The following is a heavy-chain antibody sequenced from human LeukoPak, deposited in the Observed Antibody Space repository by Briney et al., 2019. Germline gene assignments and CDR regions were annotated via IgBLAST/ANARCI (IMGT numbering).Heavy chain of an antibody. J-gene: IGHJ4*02. CDR3: ARGITYYYDSSGYYYFDY. Sequence: KASETLSLTCTVSGGSISSYYWSWIRQPPGKGLEWIGYIYYSGSTSYNPSLKSRVTMSVDTSKNQFSLKLSSVTAADTAVYYCARGITYYYDSSGYYYFDYWGQGTLVTVSS. D-gene: IGHD3-22*01. V-gene: IGHV4-59*12. CDR1: GGSISSYY. CDR2: IYYSGST.